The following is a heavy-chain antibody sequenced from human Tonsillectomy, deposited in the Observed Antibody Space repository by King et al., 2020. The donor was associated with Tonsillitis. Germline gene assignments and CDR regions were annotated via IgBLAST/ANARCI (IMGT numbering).Heavy chain of an antibody. CDR1: GYTFIRYA. J-gene: IGHJ6*02. V-gene: IGHV1-18*01. CDR2: ISAQSGNT. D-gene: IGHD2-15*01. Sequence: QLVQSGAEVRKPGASMRVSCKASGYTFIRYAMTWVRQASGQGLEWMGWISAQSGNTYYGQNLQGRVTMTTDTSTSTAYLELRSLRSDDTAVYYCARGPDCSGGSCYPYYYYGMGVWGQGTTVTVSS. CDR3: ARGPDCSGGSCYPYYYYGMGV.